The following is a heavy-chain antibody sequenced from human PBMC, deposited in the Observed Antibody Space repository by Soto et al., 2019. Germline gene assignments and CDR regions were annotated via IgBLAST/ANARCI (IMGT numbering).Heavy chain of an antibody. D-gene: IGHD2-21*02. J-gene: IGHJ3*02. V-gene: IGHV4-61*01. CDR2: MSHSGGT. Sequence: SETLSLTCAVYGGFVSSGSYYWSWIRQPPGKGLEWIGEMSHSGGTHFNPSLKSRVTISVDTSKNQFSLKMSSVTAADTALYYCARVERGTATPVVDAFDIWGPGKMVTVSS. CDR1: GGFVSSGSYY. CDR3: ARVERGTATPVVDAFDI.